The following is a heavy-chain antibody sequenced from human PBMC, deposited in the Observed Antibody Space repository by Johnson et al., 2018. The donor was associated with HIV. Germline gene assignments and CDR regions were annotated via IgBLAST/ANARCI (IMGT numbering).Heavy chain of an antibody. CDR3: ASEVRGVLDI. CDR2: IYSGGST. D-gene: IGHD3-10*01. CDR1: GFIFSSYG. J-gene: IGHJ3*02. V-gene: IGHV3-NL1*01. Sequence: QVQLVESGGGVVQPGRSLRLSCAASGFIFSSYGMHWVRQAPGKGLEWVSVIYSGGSTYYADSVKGRFTISRDNSKNTLYLQMNSLRVEDTAVYYCASEVRGVLDIWGQGTMVTVSS.